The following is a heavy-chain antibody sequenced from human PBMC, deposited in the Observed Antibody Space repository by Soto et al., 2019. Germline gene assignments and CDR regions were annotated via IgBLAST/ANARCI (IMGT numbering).Heavy chain of an antibody. CDR2: INAGNGNT. D-gene: IGHD3-10*01. CDR3: ARGVTYYYGSGSLALDY. Sequence: ASVKVSCKASGYTFTSYAMHWVRQAPGQRLEWMGWINAGNGNTKYSQKFQGRVTITTDKSTSTAYMELSSLRSEDTAVYYCARGVTYYYGSGSLALDYWGQGTLVTVSS. V-gene: IGHV1-3*01. CDR1: GYTFTSYA. J-gene: IGHJ4*02.